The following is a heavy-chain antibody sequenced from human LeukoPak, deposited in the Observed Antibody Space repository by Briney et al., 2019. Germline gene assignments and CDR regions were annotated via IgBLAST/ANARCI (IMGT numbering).Heavy chain of an antibody. CDR3: QSGRGMETFDQ. V-gene: IGHV1-2*02. CDR2: INPNTGGT. CDR1: GYTFTGYY. Sequence: SVKVSCKASGYTFTGYYIQGVRQAPGQGRDWMGWINPNTGGTNYAQKLQGRVTVTRDTSITTAYMELRRLPSDETPVYYCQSGRGMETFDQWGQGTLVTVSP. J-gene: IGHJ4*02. D-gene: IGHD1-1*01.